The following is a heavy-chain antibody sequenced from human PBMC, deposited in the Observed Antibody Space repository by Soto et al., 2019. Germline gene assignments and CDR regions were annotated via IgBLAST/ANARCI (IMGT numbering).Heavy chain of an antibody. CDR1: GIMSSGYG. D-gene: IGHD6-25*01. V-gene: IGHV1-69*09. J-gene: IGHJ4*02. CDR2: INPILDST. CDR3: ATMKRARLDS. Sequence: QEQVVQSGPAMKEPGSSVKVSCRASGIMSSGYGFSWVRQAPGQGLEWVGMINPILDSTHYAQNLQARVSLSVDKSRDTAYLEVTSLRLEDTAIYFCATMKRARLDSWGRGTVVTVSS.